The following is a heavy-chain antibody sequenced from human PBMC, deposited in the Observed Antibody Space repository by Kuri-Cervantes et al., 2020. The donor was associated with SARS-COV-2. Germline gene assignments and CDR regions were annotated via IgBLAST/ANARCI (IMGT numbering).Heavy chain of an antibody. CDR1: GFPFSAFS. CDR2: ISGSSSYI. V-gene: IGHV3-21*01. J-gene: IGHJ4*02. Sequence: GGSLRLSCAASGFPFSAFSMDWVRQAPGKGLEWVSSISGSSSYIYYVDSVKGRFTISRDNAKNSLYLQMNSLRAEDTAVYYCAKDLSGSFAFDYWGQGTLVTVSS. CDR3: AKDLSGSFAFDY. D-gene: IGHD1-26*01.